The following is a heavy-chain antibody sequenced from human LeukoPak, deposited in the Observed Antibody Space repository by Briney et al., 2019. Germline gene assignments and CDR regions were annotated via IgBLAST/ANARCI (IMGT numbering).Heavy chain of an antibody. CDR2: ISWNSGTL. V-gene: IGHV3-9*01. CDR3: AKDYIEYSSSSFWSYFDY. D-gene: IGHD6-6*01. Sequence: GGSLRLSCPAYGFTFDDFAMHWVRQAPGKGLEWVSSISWNSGTLAYADSVKGRFNISRDNAKNSLYLQMNSLRAEDTALYYCAKDYIEYSSSSFWSYFDYWGQGTLVTVSS. J-gene: IGHJ4*02. CDR1: GFTFDDFA.